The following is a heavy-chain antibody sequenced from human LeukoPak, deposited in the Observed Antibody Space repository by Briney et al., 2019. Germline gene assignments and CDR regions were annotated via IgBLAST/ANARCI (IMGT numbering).Heavy chain of an antibody. V-gene: IGHV3-21*01. CDR2: ISSSSSYI. CDR3: ARDLAVAGAGGNAFDI. CDR1: GFTFSSYS. D-gene: IGHD6-19*01. Sequence: PGGSLRLSCAASGFTFSSYSMNWVRQAPGKGLEWVSSISSSSSYIYYADSVKGRFTISRDNAKNSLYLQMNSLRAEDTAVYYCARDLAVAGAGGNAFDIWGQGTMVTVSS. J-gene: IGHJ3*02.